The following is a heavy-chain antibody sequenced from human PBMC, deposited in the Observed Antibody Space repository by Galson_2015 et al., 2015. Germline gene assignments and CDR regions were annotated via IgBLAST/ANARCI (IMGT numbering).Heavy chain of an antibody. J-gene: IGHJ6*02. CDR2: ISYDGSNK. Sequence: SLRLSCAASGFTFSSYGMHWVRQAPGKGLEWVAVISYDGSNKYYADSVKGRFTISRDNSKNTLYLQMNSLRAEDTAVYYCAKDPNDMVRVEDYYYYGMDVWGQGTTVTVSS. CDR1: GFTFSSYG. CDR3: AKDPNDMVRVEDYYYYGMDV. V-gene: IGHV3-30*18. D-gene: IGHD3-10*01.